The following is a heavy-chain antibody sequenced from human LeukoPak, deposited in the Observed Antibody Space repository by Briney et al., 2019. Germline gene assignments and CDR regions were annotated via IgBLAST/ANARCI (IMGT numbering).Heavy chain of an antibody. J-gene: IGHJ4*02. CDR3: ARGLSIAAQEDFDY. CDR2: IIPILGIA. D-gene: IGHD6-6*01. V-gene: IGHV1-69*04. CDR1: GGTFSSYA. Sequence: SVKVSCKASGGTFSSYAISWVRQAPGQGLEWMGRIIPILGIANYAQKFQGRVTITADKSTSTAYMELSSLRSEDTAVYYCARGLSIAAQEDFDYWGQGTLVTVSS.